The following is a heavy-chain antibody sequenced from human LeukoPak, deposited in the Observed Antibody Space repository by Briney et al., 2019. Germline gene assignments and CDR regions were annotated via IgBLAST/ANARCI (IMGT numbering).Heavy chain of an antibody. CDR3: ARGFNVDY. J-gene: IGHJ4*02. Sequence: GGSLRLSCAASGFTVSGNYMSWVRQAPGKGLEWVSAISGSGGSTYYADSVKGRFTISRDNSKNTLYLQMNSLRAEDTAVYYCARGFNVDYWGQGTLVTVSS. CDR2: ISGSGGST. CDR1: GFTVSGNY. V-gene: IGHV3-23*01.